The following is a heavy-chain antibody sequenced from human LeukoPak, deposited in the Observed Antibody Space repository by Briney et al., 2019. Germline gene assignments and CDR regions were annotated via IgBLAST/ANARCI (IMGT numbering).Heavy chain of an antibody. V-gene: IGHV4-61*05. J-gene: IGHJ4*02. CDR1: GGSISSSSYY. CDR2: IYYSGST. Sequence: SETLSLTCTVSGGSISSSSYYWGWIRQPPGKGLEWIGYIYYSGSTNYNPSLKSRVTISVDTSKNQFSLKLSSVTAADTAVYYCARSIAVAEPPDYWGQGTLVTVSS. CDR3: ARSIAVAEPPDY. D-gene: IGHD6-19*01.